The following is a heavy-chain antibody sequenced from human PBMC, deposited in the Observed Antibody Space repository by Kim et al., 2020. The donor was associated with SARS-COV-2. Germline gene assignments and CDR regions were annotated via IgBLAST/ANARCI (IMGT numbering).Heavy chain of an antibody. D-gene: IGHD3-9*01. CDR2: IIPILGIA. J-gene: IGHJ4*02. CDR1: GGTFSSYA. CDR3: ARCDILTGPFDY. Sequence: SVKVSCKASGGTFSSYAISWVRQAPGQGLEWMGRIIPILGIANYAQKFQGRVTITADKSTSTAYMELSSLRSEDTAVYYCARCDILTGPFDYWGQGTLVTVSS. V-gene: IGHV1-69*04.